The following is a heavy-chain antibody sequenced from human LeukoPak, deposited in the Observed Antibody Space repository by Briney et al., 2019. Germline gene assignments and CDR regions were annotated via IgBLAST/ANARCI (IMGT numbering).Heavy chain of an antibody. CDR1: GGSVSSGSYY. D-gene: IGHD6-19*01. Sequence: SETLSLTCTVSGGSVSSGSYYWSWIRQPPGKGLEWIGYIYYSGSTNYNPSLKSRVTISVDTSKNQFSLKLSSVTAADTAVYYCARVVGSSGWLSYWGQGTLVTVSS. CDR3: ARVVGSSGWLSY. CDR2: IYYSGST. V-gene: IGHV4-61*01. J-gene: IGHJ4*02.